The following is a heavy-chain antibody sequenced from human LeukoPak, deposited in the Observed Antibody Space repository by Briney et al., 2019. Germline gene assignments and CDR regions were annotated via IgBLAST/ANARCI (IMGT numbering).Heavy chain of an antibody. Sequence: SETLSLTCTVSGGSISSGGYYWSWIRQHPGKGLEWIGYIYYSGSTYYNPSLKSRVTISVDTSKNQFSLKPSSVTAADTAVYYCARDRYYDFWSGYDAFDIWGQGTMVTVSS. J-gene: IGHJ3*02. CDR2: IYYSGST. D-gene: IGHD3-3*01. CDR1: GGSISSGGYY. CDR3: ARDRYYDFWSGYDAFDI. V-gene: IGHV4-31*03.